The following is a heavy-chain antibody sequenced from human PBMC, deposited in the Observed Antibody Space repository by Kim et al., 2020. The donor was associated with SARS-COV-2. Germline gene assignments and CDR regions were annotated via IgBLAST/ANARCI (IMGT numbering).Heavy chain of an antibody. Sequence: GGSLRLSCAASGFTFSSYAMHWVRQAPGKGLEWVAVISYDGSNKYYADSVKGRFTISRDNSKNTLYLQMNSLRAEDTAVYYCANSVSPGAPGIDYWGQGT. J-gene: IGHJ4*02. CDR3: ANSVSPGAPGIDY. V-gene: IGHV3-30-3*01. CDR2: ISYDGSNK. D-gene: IGHD1-26*01. CDR1: GFTFSSYA.